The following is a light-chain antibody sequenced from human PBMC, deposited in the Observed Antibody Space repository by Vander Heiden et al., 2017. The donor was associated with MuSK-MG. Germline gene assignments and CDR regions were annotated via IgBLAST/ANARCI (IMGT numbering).Light chain of an antibody. V-gene: IGLV2-14*01. J-gene: IGLJ1*01. Sequence: HSAPTPPAPPARAPGQSITISCTGTSGDVGGYNHVSWHQQHPGKAPKVIIYEVSNRPSGVSNRFSGSKSGNTASLTISGLQAEDEADYYCSSYTSSSPYVFGTGTKVTVL. CDR2: EVS. CDR3: SSYTSSSPYV. CDR1: SGDVGGYNH.